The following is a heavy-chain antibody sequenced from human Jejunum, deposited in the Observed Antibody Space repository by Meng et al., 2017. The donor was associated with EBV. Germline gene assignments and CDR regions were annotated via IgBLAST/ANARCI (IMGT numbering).Heavy chain of an antibody. CDR3: AGNGYYALEY. V-gene: IGHV4-4*02. D-gene: IGHD3-22*01. CDR1: GGSISDNDW. J-gene: IGHJ4*02. Sequence: QVEPQESGPRLEKPSGTLSLTCFVSGGSISDNDWWSWVRQPPGKGLEWLGEIYHGGGTNYNPSLESRVTISVDKSKNQFSLKLNSVTVADTAVYYCAGNGYYALEYWGPGSLVTVSS. CDR2: IYHGGGT.